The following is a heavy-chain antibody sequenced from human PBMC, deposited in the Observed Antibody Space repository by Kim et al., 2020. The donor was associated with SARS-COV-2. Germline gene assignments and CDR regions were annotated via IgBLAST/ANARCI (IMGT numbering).Heavy chain of an antibody. Sequence: GGSLRLSCAASGFTFSSYAMSWVRQAPGKGLEWVSAISGSGGSTYYADSVKGRFTISRDNSKNTLYLQMNSLRAEDTAVYYCAKDWGHYYGSGSYYGGYFDYWGQGTLVTVSS. J-gene: IGHJ4*02. D-gene: IGHD3-10*01. CDR2: ISGSGGST. CDR3: AKDWGHYYGSGSYYGGYFDY. CDR1: GFTFSSYA. V-gene: IGHV3-23*01.